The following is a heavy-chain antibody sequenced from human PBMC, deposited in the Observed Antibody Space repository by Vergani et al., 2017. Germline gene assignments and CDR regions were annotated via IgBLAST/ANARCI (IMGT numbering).Heavy chain of an antibody. V-gene: IGHV1-2*02. J-gene: IGHJ5*02. CDR2: INPNSGGT. Sequence: QVQLVQSGAEVKKPGASVKVSCKASGYTFTGYYMHWVRQAPGQGLEWMGWINPNSGGTNYAQKFQGRVTITADKSTSTAYMELSSLRSEDTAVYYCARGQGGYSGYDAGGNWFDPWGQGTLVTVSS. D-gene: IGHD5-12*01. CDR1: GYTFTGYY. CDR3: ARGQGGYSGYDAGGNWFDP.